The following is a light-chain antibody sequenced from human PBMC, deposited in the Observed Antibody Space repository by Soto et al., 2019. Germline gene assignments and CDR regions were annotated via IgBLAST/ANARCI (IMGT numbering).Light chain of an antibody. CDR1: QRIYNK. Sequence: EIVLTQSPATLSLSPGARATLSCRASQRIYNKLVWYQQKPGQAPRLLIYDASNRATGIPAKFSGSGSGTVFTLTISSLEPEDLAVYYCQHGRWFIFGPGTKVDIK. V-gene: IGKV3-11*01. J-gene: IGKJ3*01. CDR3: QHGRWFI. CDR2: DAS.